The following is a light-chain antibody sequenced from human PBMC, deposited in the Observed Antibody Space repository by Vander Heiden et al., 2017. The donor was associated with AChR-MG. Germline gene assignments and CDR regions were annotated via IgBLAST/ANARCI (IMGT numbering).Light chain of an antibody. V-gene: IGKV1-8*01. CDR2: AAS. CDR1: QGISSY. Sequence: AIRMTQSPSSFSASTGDRVTITCRASQGISSYLAWYQQKPGKAPKLLIYAASTLPSVVPSRFSGSGSGTDFTLTISCLQSEDFATYYCQQYYSYPPTFGQGTKVEIK. CDR3: QQYYSYPPT. J-gene: IGKJ1*01.